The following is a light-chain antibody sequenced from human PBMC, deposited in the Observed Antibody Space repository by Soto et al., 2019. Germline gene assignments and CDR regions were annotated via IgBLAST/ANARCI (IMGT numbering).Light chain of an antibody. V-gene: IGKV3-20*01. CDR2: AIS. CDR1: QSVTRNY. J-gene: IGKJ1*01. CDR3: QQHSISPWT. Sequence: EIVLTQSPGTLSLSPGESAALSCRASQSVTRNYLVWYRQKPGQAPRLLMYAISSRAAGIPDRFSGSGSGTDFTLTITRLEPEDSAVYYCQQHSISPWTFGQGTRVEV.